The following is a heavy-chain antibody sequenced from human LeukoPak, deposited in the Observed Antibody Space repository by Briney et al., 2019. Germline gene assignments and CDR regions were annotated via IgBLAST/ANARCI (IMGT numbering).Heavy chain of an antibody. V-gene: IGHV4-38-2*01. Sequence: SETLSLTCAVSGYSISSDYYWGWIRQPPGKGLEWIGTIYHSGSTYLNPSLKSRVTISVDTSKDQFSLNLNSVTAADTAVYYCTSGPNFYYFDYWGQGTLVTVSS. CDR1: GYSISSDYY. J-gene: IGHJ4*02. CDR3: TSGPNFYYFDY. CDR2: IYHSGST. D-gene: IGHD3-3*01.